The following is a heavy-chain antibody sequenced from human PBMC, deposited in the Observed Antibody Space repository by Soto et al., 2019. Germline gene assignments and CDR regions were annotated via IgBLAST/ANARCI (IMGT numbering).Heavy chain of an antibody. Sequence: PSETLSLTCAVSGGSISSGGYSWSWIRQPPGKGLEWIGYIYHSGSTYYNPSLKSRVTISVDRSKNQFSLKLSSVTAADTAVYYCARSGIAAAGAYYYGMDVWGQGTTVTVSS. CDR2: IYHSGST. D-gene: IGHD6-13*01. V-gene: IGHV4-30-2*01. J-gene: IGHJ6*02. CDR3: ARSGIAAAGAYYYGMDV. CDR1: GGSISSGGYS.